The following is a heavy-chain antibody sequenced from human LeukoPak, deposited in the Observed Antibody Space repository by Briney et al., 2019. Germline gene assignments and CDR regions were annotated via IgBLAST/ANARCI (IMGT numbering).Heavy chain of an antibody. CDR1: GYTFTGYY. Sequence: GASVKVSCKASGYTFTGYYMHWVRQAPGQGLEWMGWISAYNGNTNYAQKLQGRATMTTDTSTSTAYMELRSLRSDDTAVYYCARDKRERFLEWLHPRGGPNFDYWGQGTLVTVSS. V-gene: IGHV1-18*04. D-gene: IGHD3-3*01. CDR2: ISAYNGNT. CDR3: ARDKRERFLEWLHPRGGPNFDY. J-gene: IGHJ4*02.